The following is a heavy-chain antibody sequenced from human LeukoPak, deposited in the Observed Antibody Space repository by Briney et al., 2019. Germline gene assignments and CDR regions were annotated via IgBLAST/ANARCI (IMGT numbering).Heavy chain of an antibody. J-gene: IGHJ4*02. D-gene: IGHD6-19*01. V-gene: IGHV1-69*01. Sequence: VASVKVSCKASGGTFSSYAISWVRQAPGQGLEWMGGIIPIFGTANYAQKFQGRVTITADESTSTAYMELSSLRSEDTAVYYCASRALGYSSGWYHYWGRGTLVTVSS. CDR1: GGTFSSYA. CDR2: IIPIFGTA. CDR3: ASRALGYSSGWYHY.